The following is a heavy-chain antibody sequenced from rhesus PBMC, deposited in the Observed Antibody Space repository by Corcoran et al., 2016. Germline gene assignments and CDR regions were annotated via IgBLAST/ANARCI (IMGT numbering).Heavy chain of an antibody. CDR3: AREGYSSGWYDRFDV. CDR2: ISGNSGGT. CDR1: GGSVSSSNW. J-gene: IGHJ5-1*01. Sequence: QVQLQESGPGLVKPSETLSLTCAVSGGSVSSSNWWSWIRQPPGKGLEWIGYISGNSGGTNYNPPLRSRVTIPKDASKNQFSLKLSAVTAADTAVYYCAREGYSSGWYDRFDVWGPGVLVTVSS. V-gene: IGHV4S19*01. D-gene: IGHD6-31*01.